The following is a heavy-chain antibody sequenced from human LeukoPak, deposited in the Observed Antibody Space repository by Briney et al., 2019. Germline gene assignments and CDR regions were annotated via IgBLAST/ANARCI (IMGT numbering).Heavy chain of an antibody. Sequence: SSVKVSCKASGYTFTSYDINWVRQATGQGLEWMGWMNPNNGNTGYAQKFQCRVTITRNTSISTAYMELSSLRSEDTAVYYCARGSHRLIPRCSSSLGYWGQGTLVTVSS. CDR3: ARGSHRLIPRCSSSLGY. CDR2: MNPNNGNT. J-gene: IGHJ4*02. CDR1: GYTFTSYD. D-gene: IGHD6-6*01. V-gene: IGHV1-8*03.